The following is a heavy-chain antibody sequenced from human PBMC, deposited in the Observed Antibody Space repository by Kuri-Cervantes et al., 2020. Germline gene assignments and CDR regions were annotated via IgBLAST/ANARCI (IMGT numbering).Heavy chain of an antibody. CDR2: INPKSEGV. J-gene: IGHJ3*02. CDR1: GYTFTDHY. Sequence: ASVKVSRKASGYTFTDHYMHWVRQAPGQGLEWMGWINPKSEGVEYAQKFQGRVTMTTDTSTSTAYMELRSLRSDDTAVYYCARDRFRITMVRGVLSAFDIWGQGTMVTVSS. D-gene: IGHD3-10*01. CDR3: ARDRFRITMVRGVLSAFDI. V-gene: IGHV1-2*02.